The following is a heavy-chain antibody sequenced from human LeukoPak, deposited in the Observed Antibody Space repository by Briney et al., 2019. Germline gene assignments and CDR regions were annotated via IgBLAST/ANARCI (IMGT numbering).Heavy chain of an antibody. CDR3: AKAPPKEHDFWSGYHNYMDV. CDR2: IYYSGST. D-gene: IGHD3-3*01. V-gene: IGHV4-39*07. Sequence: PSETLSLTCTVSGGSVSRSPYYWGWIRQPPGKGLGWIGNIYYSGSTYYNPSLKSRVTISVDTSKNQFSLKVTSVTAADTAVYYCAKAPPKEHDFWSGYHNYMDVWGKGTTVTVSS. J-gene: IGHJ6*03. CDR1: GGSVSRSPYY.